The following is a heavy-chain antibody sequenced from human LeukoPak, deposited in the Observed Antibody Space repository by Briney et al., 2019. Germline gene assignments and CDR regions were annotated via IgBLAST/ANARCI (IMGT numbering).Heavy chain of an antibody. J-gene: IGHJ6*03. CDR1: GGSISSYY. Sequence: KPSETLSLTCTVSGGSISSYYWSWIRQPPGKGLEWIGYIYYSGSTNYNPSLKSRVTISVDTSKNQFSLKLSSVTAADTAVYYCARVPSSGYSHRYYYYMDVWGKGTTVTVSS. D-gene: IGHD3-3*01. V-gene: IGHV4-59*01. CDR3: ARVPSSGYSHRYYYYMDV. CDR2: IYYSGST.